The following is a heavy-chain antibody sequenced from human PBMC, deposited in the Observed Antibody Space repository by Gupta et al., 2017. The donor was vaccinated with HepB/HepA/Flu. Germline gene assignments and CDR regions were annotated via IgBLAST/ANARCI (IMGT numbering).Heavy chain of an antibody. J-gene: IGHJ3*02. CDR3: AKDAPLMDAFAI. Sequence: ELQLLESGGGLVQPGGYLRLSCAASGFTFSSSAMSWVRQAPGKGLEGVSVISGSGGSTYDADSVKGRFTISRDNSKNTLYLKMKSLRAEDTAVYYCAKDAPLMDAFAIWGKGTMVTVSS. V-gene: IGHV3-23*01. CDR1: GFTFSSSA. CDR2: ISGSGGST.